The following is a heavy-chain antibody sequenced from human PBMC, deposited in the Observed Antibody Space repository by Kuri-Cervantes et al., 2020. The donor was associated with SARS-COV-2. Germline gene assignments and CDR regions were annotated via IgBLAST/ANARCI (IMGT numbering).Heavy chain of an antibody. D-gene: IGHD1-26*01. Sequence: GESLKISCAASGFTFSSYAMSWVRRAPGKGLEWVSAISGSGGSTYYADSVKGRFTISRDNSKNTLYLQMNSLRAEDTAVYYCAKEAQRVRVGATSLFYWGQGTPVTVSS. CDR3: AKEAQRVRVGATSLFY. V-gene: IGHV3-23*01. CDR1: GFTFSSYA. CDR2: ISGSGGST. J-gene: IGHJ4*02.